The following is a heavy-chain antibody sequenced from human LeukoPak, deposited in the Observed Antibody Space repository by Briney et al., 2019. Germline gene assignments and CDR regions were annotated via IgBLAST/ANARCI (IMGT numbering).Heavy chain of an antibody. D-gene: IGHD1-26*01. CDR3: ARVGATRLFDY. CDR1: GGSISSYY. J-gene: IGHJ4*02. V-gene: IGHV4-59*01. CDR2: IYYSGST. Sequence: SETLSLTCTVSGGSISSYYWSWIRQPPGKGLEWIGYIYYSGSTNYNPSLKSRVTMSVDTSKNQFSLKLSSVTAADTAVYYCARVGATRLFDYWGQGTLVTVSS.